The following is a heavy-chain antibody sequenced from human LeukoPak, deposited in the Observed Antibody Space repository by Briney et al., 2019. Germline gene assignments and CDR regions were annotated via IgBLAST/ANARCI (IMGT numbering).Heavy chain of an antibody. D-gene: IGHD4-17*01. CDR1: GGSISSYY. Sequence: SETLSLTCTVSGGSISSYYWSWIRQPPGKGLEWIGYIYYSGSTNYNPSLKSRVTISVDTSKNQFSLKLSSVTAADTAVYYCARGGYGVPFDYWGQGTLVTVSS. CDR2: IYYSGST. CDR3: ARGGYGVPFDY. J-gene: IGHJ4*02. V-gene: IGHV4-59*01.